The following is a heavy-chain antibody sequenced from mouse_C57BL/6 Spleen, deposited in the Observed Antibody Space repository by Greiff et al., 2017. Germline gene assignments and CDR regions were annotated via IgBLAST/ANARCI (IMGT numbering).Heavy chain of an antibody. CDR1: GFNIKDYY. D-gene: IGHD2-2*01. CDR3: ARASYGYDGKYYYAMDY. Sequence: VQLQQSGAELVKPGASVKLSCTASGFNIKDYYMHWVKQRTEQGLEWIGRIDPEDGETKYAPKFLGKATITADTSSNTAYLQLSSLTSEDAAVYYCARASYGYDGKYYYAMDYWGQGTSVTVSS. V-gene: IGHV14-2*01. J-gene: IGHJ4*01. CDR2: IDPEDGET.